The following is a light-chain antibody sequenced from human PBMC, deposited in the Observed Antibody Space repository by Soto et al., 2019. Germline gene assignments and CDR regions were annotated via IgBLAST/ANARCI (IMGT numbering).Light chain of an antibody. Sequence: DIQMTQSPSTLSGSVGDRVTITCRASQTISSWLAWYQQKPGKAPKLLIYKASTLKSGVPSRFSGRGSGTDFTLTISSLQPEDFATYFCQQADSFPLTFGGGTKVDIK. CDR2: KAS. J-gene: IGKJ4*01. CDR3: QQADSFPLT. CDR1: QTISSW. V-gene: IGKV1-5*03.